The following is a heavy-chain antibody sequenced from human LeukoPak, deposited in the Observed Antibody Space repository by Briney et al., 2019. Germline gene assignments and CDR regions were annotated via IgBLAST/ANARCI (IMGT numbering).Heavy chain of an antibody. CDR1: GGSISSGGYY. Sequence: SETLSLTYTVSGGSISSGGYYWTWIRQHPGKGLEWIGNTYYSGSTYYNPSLKSRVTISVDTSKNQFSLKLSSVTAAGTAVYYCARSKGGYCSSTSCARFDYWGQGTLVTVSS. CDR3: ARSKGGYCSSTSCARFDY. V-gene: IGHV4-31*03. CDR2: TYYSGST. D-gene: IGHD2-2*01. J-gene: IGHJ4*02.